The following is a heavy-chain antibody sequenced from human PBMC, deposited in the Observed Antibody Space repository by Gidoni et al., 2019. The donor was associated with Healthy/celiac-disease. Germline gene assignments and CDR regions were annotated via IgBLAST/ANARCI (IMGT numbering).Heavy chain of an antibody. CDR3: ARAGDSSGPGHYFDD. CDR1: GGTFSSYT. Sequence: QVQLVHSGAEVKKPGSSVKVSCQASGGTFSSYTISWVRQAPGQGLEWMGRIIPILGIANYAQKFQGRVTITADKSTSTAYMERSSLRSEDTAVYYCARAGDSSGPGHYFDDWGQGTLVTVSS. J-gene: IGHJ4*02. CDR2: IIPILGIA. V-gene: IGHV1-69*02. D-gene: IGHD3-22*01.